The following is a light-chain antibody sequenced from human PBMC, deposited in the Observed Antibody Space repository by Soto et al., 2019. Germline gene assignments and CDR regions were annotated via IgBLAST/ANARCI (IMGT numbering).Light chain of an antibody. J-gene: IGLJ2*01. V-gene: IGLV1-36*01. CDR1: SSNIGNNA. CDR2: YDD. CDR3: AAWDDSLNGVV. Sequence: QSVLTQPPSVSEAPRQRVTISCSGSSSNIGNNAVNWYQQLPGKAPKLLIYYDDQLPSGVSDRFSGSKSGTSASLAISGLQSEDEADYYCAAWDDSLNGVVFGGGTKVTVL.